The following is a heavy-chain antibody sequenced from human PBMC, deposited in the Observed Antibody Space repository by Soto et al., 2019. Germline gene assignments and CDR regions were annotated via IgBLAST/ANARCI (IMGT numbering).Heavy chain of an antibody. CDR1: GDSISVYN. Sequence: SETLSLTCSVSGDSISVYNWSWIRQPPGKGLEWLGSIYYSGSTKYNPSLKSRVTVSLDTSKNQLSLKLTSMTAADTATYYCARTLQLASATDYYYLMDVSGKGTTVTVSS. CDR3: ARTLQLASATDYYYLMDV. J-gene: IGHJ6*03. V-gene: IGHV4-59*08. D-gene: IGHD1-1*01. CDR2: IYYSGST.